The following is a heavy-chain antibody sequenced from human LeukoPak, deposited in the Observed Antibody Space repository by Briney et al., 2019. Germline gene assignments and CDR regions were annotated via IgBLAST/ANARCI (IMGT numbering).Heavy chain of an antibody. CDR1: GFTFSSYS. Sequence: GGSLRLSCAASGFTFSSYSMNWVRQAPGKGLEWVSSISSSSSYIYYADSVEGRFTISRDNAKNSLYLQMNSLRAEDTAVYYCARGPQPGLDYWGQGTLVTVPS. CDR2: ISSSSSYI. V-gene: IGHV3-21*01. J-gene: IGHJ4*02. CDR3: ARGPQPGLDY. D-gene: IGHD1-14*01.